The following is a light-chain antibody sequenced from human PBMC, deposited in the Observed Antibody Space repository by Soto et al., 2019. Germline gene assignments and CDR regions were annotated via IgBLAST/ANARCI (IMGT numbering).Light chain of an antibody. J-gene: IGLJ3*02. Sequence: QTVVTQPASVSGSPGQSITISCTGTSSDVGDYNYVSWYQQHPGKAPKLMIYDVSNRPSGVSNRFSGSKSGNTASLTISGLQAEDEADYYCSSYTSSSTLDVFGGGTKLTVL. CDR2: DVS. CDR1: SSDVGDYNY. CDR3: SSYTSSSTLDV. V-gene: IGLV2-14*01.